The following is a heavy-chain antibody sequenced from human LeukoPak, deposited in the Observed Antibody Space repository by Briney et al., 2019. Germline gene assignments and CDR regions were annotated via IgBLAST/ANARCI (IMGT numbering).Heavy chain of an antibody. CDR3: AKLTTTGSSKNFDY. J-gene: IGHJ4*02. Sequence: GGSLRLSCAASGFTFSSYAMHWVRQAPSKGLEWVAVISYDGSNKYYADSVKGRFTISRDNSKNTLYLQMNSLRAEDTAVYYCAKLTTTGSSKNFDYWGQGTLVTVSS. CDR1: GFTFSSYA. V-gene: IGHV3-30*18. D-gene: IGHD6-6*01. CDR2: ISYDGSNK.